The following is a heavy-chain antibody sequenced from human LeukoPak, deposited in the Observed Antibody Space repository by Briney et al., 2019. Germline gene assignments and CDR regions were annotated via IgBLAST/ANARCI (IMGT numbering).Heavy chain of an antibody. CDR3: ARIITMVRGVIPWFDP. V-gene: IGHV3-7*01. CDR2: IKQGGSEK. J-gene: IGHJ5*02. D-gene: IGHD3-10*01. CDR1: GFTFSSYW. Sequence: GGSLRLSCAASGFTFSSYWMSWVRQAPGKGLEWVANIKQGGSEKYYVDSVKGRLTISRDNAKNSLYLQMNSLRAEDTAVYYCARIITMVRGVIPWFDPWGQGTLVTVSS.